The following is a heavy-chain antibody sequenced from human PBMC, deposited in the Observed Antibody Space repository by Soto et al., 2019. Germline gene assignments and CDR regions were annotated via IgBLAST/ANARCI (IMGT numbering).Heavy chain of an antibody. CDR3: ASPGSYPAMVQSY. CDR2: INSDGSST. Sequence: EVQLVESGGGLVQPGGSLRLSCAASGFTFSSYWMHWVRQAPGKGLVWVSRINSDGSSTSYADSVKGRFTISRDNAKNTLYLKMNSLSAEDTAVYYCASPGSYPAMVQSYWGQGTLVTVSS. V-gene: IGHV3-74*01. CDR1: GFTFSSYW. J-gene: IGHJ4*02. D-gene: IGHD5-18*01.